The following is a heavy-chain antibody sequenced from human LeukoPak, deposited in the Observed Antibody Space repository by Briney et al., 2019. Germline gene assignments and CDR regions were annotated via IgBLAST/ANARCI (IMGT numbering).Heavy chain of an antibody. V-gene: IGHV3-23*01. CDR2: ISDSGGST. CDR3: AKRYRSSWSSFDY. J-gene: IGHJ4*02. CDR1: GFTFSSYG. D-gene: IGHD6-13*01. Sequence: GGSLRLSCAASGFTFSSYGMHWVRQAPGKGLEWVSTISDSGGSTYNADSVKGRFTISRDNSKDTLYLQMNSLRAEDTAVYYCAKRYRSSWSSFDYWGQGTLVTVSS.